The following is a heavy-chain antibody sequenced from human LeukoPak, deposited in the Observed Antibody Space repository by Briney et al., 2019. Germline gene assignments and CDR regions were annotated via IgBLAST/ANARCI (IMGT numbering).Heavy chain of an antibody. CDR1: GYSFTNYW. Sequence: GESLKISCKGSGYSFTNYWIGWVRQMPGKGLEWMGIIYPGDSETRYSPSFQGQVTNSADKSISTAYLQWSSLKASDTAMYYCARHMVRGIALTNFDYWGQGTLVTVSS. D-gene: IGHD3-10*01. J-gene: IGHJ4*02. V-gene: IGHV5-51*01. CDR3: ARHMVRGIALTNFDY. CDR2: IYPGDSET.